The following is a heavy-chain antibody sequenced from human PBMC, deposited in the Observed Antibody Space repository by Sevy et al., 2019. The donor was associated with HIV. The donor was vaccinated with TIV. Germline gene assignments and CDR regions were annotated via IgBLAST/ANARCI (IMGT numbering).Heavy chain of an antibody. CDR3: TTDAHDFTNYPSPYYVDQ. CDR1: GFTLSDAW. D-gene: IGHD4-4*01. J-gene: IGHJ4*02. CDR2: IKSKTDGGPT. Sequence: GGSLRLSCAASGFTLSDAWMSWVRQAPGKGLEWVGRIKSKTDGGPTDYAAPVKGRFTISRDESKTTLYLQMNSLKTEDTAVYYCTTDAHDFTNYPSPYYVDQWGQGTLVTVSS. V-gene: IGHV3-15*01.